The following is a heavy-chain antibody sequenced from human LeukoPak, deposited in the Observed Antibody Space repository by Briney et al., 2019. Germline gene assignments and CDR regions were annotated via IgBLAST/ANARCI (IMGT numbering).Heavy chain of an antibody. V-gene: IGHV3-23*01. D-gene: IGHD3-22*01. Sequence: GESLRLSCAASGFTFSSYVTSWVRQAPGKGLEWVSAISGSGGSRYYADSVKGRFTISRDNSKNTLYLQMNSLRAEDTAVYFCAKAALYYDSSGYDSWGQGTLVTVSS. CDR3: AKAALYYDSSGYDS. J-gene: IGHJ4*02. CDR2: ISGSGGSR. CDR1: GFTFSSYV.